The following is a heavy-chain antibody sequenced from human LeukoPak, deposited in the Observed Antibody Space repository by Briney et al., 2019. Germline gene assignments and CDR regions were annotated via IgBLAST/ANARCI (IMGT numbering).Heavy chain of an antibody. D-gene: IGHD6-13*01. CDR1: GFTFSSYA. V-gene: IGHV3-23*01. Sequence: GGSLRLSCAASGFTFSSYATSWVRQAPEKGLEWVSTISGSGGTTYYADSVKGRFTISRDNSKNTLYLQMNSLRAEDTAVYYCATQYGSSWRDYFDYWGQGTLVTVSS. CDR2: ISGSGGTT. J-gene: IGHJ4*02. CDR3: ATQYGSSWRDYFDY.